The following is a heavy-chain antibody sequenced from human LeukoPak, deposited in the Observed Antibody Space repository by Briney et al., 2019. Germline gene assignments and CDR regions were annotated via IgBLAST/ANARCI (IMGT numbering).Heavy chain of an antibody. CDR2: ISSSSSTI. J-gene: IGHJ4*02. CDR1: GFTFSSYS. CDR3: ARVRYSSSWYGESVWYWDY. Sequence: GGSLRLSCAASGFTFSSYSMNWVRQAPGKGLEWVSYISSSSSTIYYADSVKGRFTISRDNAKNSLYLQMNSLRAEDTAVYYCARVRYSSSWYGESVWYWDYWGQGTLVTVSS. V-gene: IGHV3-48*04. D-gene: IGHD6-13*01.